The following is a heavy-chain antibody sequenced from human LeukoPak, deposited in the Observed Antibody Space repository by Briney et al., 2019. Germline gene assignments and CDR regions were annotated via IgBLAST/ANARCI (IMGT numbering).Heavy chain of an antibody. CDR3: ARMTGSAWELLIGS. CDR1: GGSFNTYY. V-gene: IGHV4-59*01. J-gene: IGHJ4*02. Sequence: SETLSLTCAVSGGSFNTYYWTWIRQPPGKGLEWIGDIFYSGNTNYNPSLKNRVTISLDTSKNHFSLKLSSVTAADTAMYYCARMTGSAWELLIGSWGPGTLVTVSS. CDR2: IFYSGNT. D-gene: IGHD1-26*01.